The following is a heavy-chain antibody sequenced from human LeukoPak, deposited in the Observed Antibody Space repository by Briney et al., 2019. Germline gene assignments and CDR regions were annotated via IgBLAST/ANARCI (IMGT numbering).Heavy chain of an antibody. CDR2: ITSGTTYI. J-gene: IGHJ4*02. CDR1: GFTFSDYN. D-gene: IGHD1-20*01. V-gene: IGHV3-21*01. Sequence: PGGSLRLSCAASGFTFSDYNMNWVRQSPEKGLEWVSSITSGTTYIYYADSVRGRFTLSRDNAKNSLYLQMNSLRAEDTAVYYCASLRYNWDIDYWGQGTLVTVSS. CDR3: ASLRYNWDIDY.